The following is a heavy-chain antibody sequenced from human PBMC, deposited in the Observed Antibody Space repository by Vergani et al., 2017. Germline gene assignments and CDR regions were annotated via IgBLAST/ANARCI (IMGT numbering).Heavy chain of an antibody. CDR1: GFTFTAHG. D-gene: IGHD3-22*01. Sequence: VQLVESGGGLVKPGGSLRLSCVASGFTFTAHGLNWVRQAPGKGLEWVSTISSDGGSTYYADSVKGRFTISRDNSKNTLSLQMNSLTAEDTAIYYCAGPQGTSAYYYGGFDYWGQGILVTVSS. CDR3: AGPQGTSAYYYGGFDY. J-gene: IGHJ4*02. CDR2: ISSDGGST. V-gene: IGHV3-23*04.